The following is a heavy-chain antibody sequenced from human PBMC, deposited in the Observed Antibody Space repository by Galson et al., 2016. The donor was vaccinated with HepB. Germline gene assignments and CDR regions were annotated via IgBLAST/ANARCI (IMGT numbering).Heavy chain of an antibody. CDR1: GGSISSSSDY. D-gene: IGHD6-19*01. J-gene: IGHJ2*01. CDR3: ARHAPNEGSGWILYFDL. CDR2: IYYSGRT. V-gene: IGHV4-39*01. Sequence: ETLSLTCTVSGGSISSSSDYWGWIRQPPGKGLEWIGSIYYSGRTYNNPSLRSRVSISVDTSKNLFSLKLSSVTAADTGVYYCARHAPNEGSGWILYFDLWG.